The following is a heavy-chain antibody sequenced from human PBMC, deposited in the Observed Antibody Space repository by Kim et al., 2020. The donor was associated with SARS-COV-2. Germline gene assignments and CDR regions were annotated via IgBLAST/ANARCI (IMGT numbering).Heavy chain of an antibody. V-gene: IGHV3-43D*03. CDR1: GFTFDDYA. CDR2: ISWDGGST. J-gene: IGHJ6*02. CDR3: AKDIGGSTYYYYGMDV. Sequence: GGSLRLSCAASGFTFDDYAMHWVRQAPGKGLEWVSLISWDGGSTYYADSVKGRFTISRDNSKNSLYLQMNSLRAEDTALYYCAKDIGGSTYYYYGMDVWGQGTTVTVSS. D-gene: IGHD3-10*01.